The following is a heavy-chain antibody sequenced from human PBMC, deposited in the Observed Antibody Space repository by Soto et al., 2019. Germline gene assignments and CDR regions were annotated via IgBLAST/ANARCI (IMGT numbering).Heavy chain of an antibody. CDR2: IIPIFGTA. V-gene: IGHV1-69*13. Sequence: SVKVSCKGSGGTFRSYAISWVRQAPGQGLEWMGGIIPIFGTANYAQKFQGRVTITADESTSTAYMELSSLRSEDTAVYYCAVGGGSCYSCYYYGMDVWGQGTTVTVSS. D-gene: IGHD2-15*01. CDR1: GGTFRSYA. CDR3: AVGGGSCYSCYYYGMDV. J-gene: IGHJ6*02.